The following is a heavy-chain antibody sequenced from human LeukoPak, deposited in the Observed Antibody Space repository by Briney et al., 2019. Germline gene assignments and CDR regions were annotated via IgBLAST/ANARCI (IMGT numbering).Heavy chain of an antibody. J-gene: IGHJ5*02. V-gene: IGHV3-30*18. D-gene: IGHD4-23*01. Sequence: GGSLRLSCAASGFTFSTYGMHWVRWAPGKGLEWVAVISYDGSNKYYGDSVKGRFTISRDNSKNTLYLQMNSLRAEDTAVYYCAKDVTPTVVTHWGNWFDPWGQGTLVTVSS. CDR3: AKDVTPTVVTHWGNWFDP. CDR1: GFTFSTYG. CDR2: ISYDGSNK.